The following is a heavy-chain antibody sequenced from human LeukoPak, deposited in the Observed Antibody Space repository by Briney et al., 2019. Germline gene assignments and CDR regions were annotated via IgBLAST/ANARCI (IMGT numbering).Heavy chain of an antibody. V-gene: IGHV3-23*01. CDR2: ISGSGGST. CDR3: AKGDRGYCSGASCYPFDY. J-gene: IGHJ4*02. CDR1: GFTFSTYA. D-gene: IGHD2-15*01. Sequence: GASLRLSCAASGFTFSTYATSWVRQAPGKGLEWVSAISGSGGSTYYADSVKGRFTISRDNSKNTLYLQMNSLRADDTALYYCAKGDRGYCSGASCYPFDYWGQGTLVTVSS.